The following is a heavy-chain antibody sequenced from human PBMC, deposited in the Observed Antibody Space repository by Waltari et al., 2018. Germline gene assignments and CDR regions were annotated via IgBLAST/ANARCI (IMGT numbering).Heavy chain of an antibody. CDR1: GLRLRTFG. D-gene: IGHD3-10*01. CDR3: AKDAFGNTYLDY. Sequence: QVQLVESGGGVVRRGKSLRLSCVPSGLRLRTFGLHWVRQPPGRGLEWVALTWADGSVEYYADSVRGRFTVSRDNSKNILYLDMGSLRVDDTATYYCAKDAFGNTYLDYWGQGTLVTVSS. V-gene: IGHV3-33*03. J-gene: IGHJ4*02. CDR2: TWADGSVE.